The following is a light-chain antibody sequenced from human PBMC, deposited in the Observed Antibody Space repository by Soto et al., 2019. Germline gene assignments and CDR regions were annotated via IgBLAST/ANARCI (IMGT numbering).Light chain of an antibody. J-gene: IGKJ1*01. Sequence: DIVMSQTSDSLGFSMSVSSTITCESSSSVLYSSNNKNCLAWYQQKPGQPPKLLIYWASTRESGVPDRFSGSGSGTDFTLTISSLQAEDVAVYYCQQYYSTPWTFGQGTKVDI. CDR3: QQYYSTPWT. V-gene: IGKV4-1*01. CDR2: WAS. CDR1: SSVLYSSNNKNC.